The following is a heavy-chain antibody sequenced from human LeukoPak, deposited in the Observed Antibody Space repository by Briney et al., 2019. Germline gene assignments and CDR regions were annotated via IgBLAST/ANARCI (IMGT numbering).Heavy chain of an antibody. V-gene: IGHV4-4*07. J-gene: IGHJ4*02. CDR2: IYASGIT. CDR3: ASLLVATDY. Sequence: PSETLSLTCTVSGGSISSYYWSWVRQPAGKGLEWIGRIYASGITNYNPSLKSRVTISVDKSKNQFSLKLSSVTAADTAVYYCASLLVATDYWGQGTLVTVSS. D-gene: IGHD5-12*01. CDR1: GGSISSYY.